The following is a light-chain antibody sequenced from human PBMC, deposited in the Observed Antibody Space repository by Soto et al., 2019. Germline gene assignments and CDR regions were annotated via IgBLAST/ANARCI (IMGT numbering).Light chain of an antibody. V-gene: IGLV2-23*02. CDR1: SSDVGSYNL. Sequence: QPALTQPTSVSGSPGQSITISCTGTSSDVGSYNLISWYQQYPDKAPKLMIYEVNKRPSGVSNRFSGSKSGNTASLTISGLQAEDEADYYCCSYAGSSTFYVFGSGTKVTVL. CDR2: EVN. CDR3: CSYAGSSTFYV. J-gene: IGLJ1*01.